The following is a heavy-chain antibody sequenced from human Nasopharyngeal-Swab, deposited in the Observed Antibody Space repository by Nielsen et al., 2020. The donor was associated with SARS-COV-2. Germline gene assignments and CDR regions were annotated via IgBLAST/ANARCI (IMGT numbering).Heavy chain of an antibody. CDR2: IYYSGST. CDR3: ATHYYDSSGYFQGEY. J-gene: IGHJ4*02. CDR1: GASISSSSYY. V-gene: IGHV4-39*01. D-gene: IGHD3-22*01. Sequence: SETLSLTCTVSGASISSSSYYWGWIRQPPGEGLEWIGSIYYSGSTYYNPSLKSRVTISVDTSKNQFSLKLSSVTAADMAVYYCATHYYDSSGYFQGEYWGQGTLVTVSS.